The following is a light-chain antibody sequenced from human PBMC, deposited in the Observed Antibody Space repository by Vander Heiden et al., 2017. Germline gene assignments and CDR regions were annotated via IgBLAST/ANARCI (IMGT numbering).Light chain of an antibody. CDR1: SGDVGSYNL. CDR3: CSDAGSSTKV. J-gene: IGLJ3*02. Sequence: HSPLTQPPSVSPSPGQSITSSCTGTSGDVGSYNLVSWHQQHPGKAHKLMIYEVSKRPSGVSNRCSGSKSGNTASLTISGRQAEDEADYYGCSDAGSSTKVFGGGTKLTVL. CDR2: EVS. V-gene: IGLV2-23*02.